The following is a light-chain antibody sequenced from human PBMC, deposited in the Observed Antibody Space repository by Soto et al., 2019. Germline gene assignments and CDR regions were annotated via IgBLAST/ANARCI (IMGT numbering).Light chain of an antibody. CDR2: EVS. Sequence: QSALTQPTSASGSFGQSVTISCTGTSSDVGGYNYVSWYQQHPGKAPKLMIYEVSERPSGFPDRFSGSKSGNTASLTVSGLQADDEADYYCSSYSGTNYHYVFGTGTKLTVL. CDR1: SSDVGGYNY. J-gene: IGLJ1*01. CDR3: SSYSGTNYHYV. V-gene: IGLV2-8*01.